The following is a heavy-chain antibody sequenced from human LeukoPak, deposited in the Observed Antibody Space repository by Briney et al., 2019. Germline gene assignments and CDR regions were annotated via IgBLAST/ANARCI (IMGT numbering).Heavy chain of an antibody. CDR3: AKESVQAAPLYGVDG. CDR2: ISGSGGST. V-gene: IGHV3-23*01. Sequence: PGRSLRLSCAASGFTFSSYAMHWVRQPPGKGLEWVSTISGSGGSTYYADSLKGRFTISRDNSKNTLYLQMNSPRVEDTALYYCAKESVQAAPLYGVDGWGQGTQVTVSS. J-gene: IGHJ4*02. D-gene: IGHD2-2*01. CDR1: GFTFSSYA.